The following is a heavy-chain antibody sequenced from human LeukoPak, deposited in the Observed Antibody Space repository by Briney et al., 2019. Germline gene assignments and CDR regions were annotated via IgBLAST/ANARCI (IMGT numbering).Heavy chain of an antibody. V-gene: IGHV4-34*01. CDR3: ARGRGYPLRFLEWLSPDFDY. CDR1: GGSFSGYY. CDR2: INHSGST. Sequence: SETLSLTCAVYGGSFSGYYWSWNRQPPGKGMEWIGEINHSGSTNYNPSLKSRVTISVDTSKNQFSLKLSSVTAADTAVYYCARGRGYPLRFLEWLSPDFDYWGQGTLVTVSS. D-gene: IGHD3-3*01. J-gene: IGHJ4*02.